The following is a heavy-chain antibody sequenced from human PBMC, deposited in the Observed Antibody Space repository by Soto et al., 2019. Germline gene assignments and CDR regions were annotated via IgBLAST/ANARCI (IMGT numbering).Heavy chain of an antibody. CDR1: GFNFREYA. Sequence: QVQLVESGGGVVQPGRSLRLSCATSGFNFREYAMHWVRQVPGKGLEWVAAIWDDGSQKYYGDSVKGRFTIYRDNSKNTLYLQVNRLRSEYTAVYYCAKDRYLGIYDGYFDYWGQGTLVTVSS. D-gene: IGHD3-10*01. CDR3: AKDRYLGIYDGYFDY. V-gene: IGHV3-33*03. J-gene: IGHJ4*02. CDR2: IWDDGSQK.